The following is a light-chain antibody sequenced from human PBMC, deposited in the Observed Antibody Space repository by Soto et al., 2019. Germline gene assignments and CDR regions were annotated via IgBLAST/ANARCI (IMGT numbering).Light chain of an antibody. CDR3: SSYTSSSAPRVL. CDR2: DVS. Sequence: QSALTQPASVSGSPGQSITISCTGTSSDVGGYNYVSWYQQHPRKAPKLMIYDVSNRPSGVSNRFSGSKSGNTASVTISGRQAEDEADYYCSSYTSSSAPRVLFGGGTKLTVL. CDR1: SSDVGGYNY. J-gene: IGLJ2*01. V-gene: IGLV2-14*03.